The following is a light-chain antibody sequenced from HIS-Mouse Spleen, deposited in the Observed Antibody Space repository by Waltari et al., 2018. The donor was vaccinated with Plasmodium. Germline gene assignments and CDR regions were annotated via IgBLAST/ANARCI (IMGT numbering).Light chain of an antibody. CDR2: KAS. V-gene: IGKV1-5*03. CDR1: QSISSW. CDR3: QQYNSYWT. Sequence: DIQMTQSPSTLSASVGERVTITCRASQSISSWLAWYQQKPGKAPKLLIYKASSLESGVPSRFSGSGSGTEFTLTISSLQPGDFATYYCQQYNSYWTFGQGTKVEIK. J-gene: IGKJ1*01.